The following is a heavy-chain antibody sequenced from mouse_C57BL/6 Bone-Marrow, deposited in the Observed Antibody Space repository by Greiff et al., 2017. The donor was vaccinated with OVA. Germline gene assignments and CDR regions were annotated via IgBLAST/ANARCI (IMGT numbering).Heavy chain of an antibody. CDR3: ARHYGSYYYAMDY. Sequence: VQLQQPGAELVMPGASVKLSCKASGYTFTSYWMHWVKQRPGQGLEWIGEIDPSDSYTNYNQKFKGKSTLTVDKSSSTAYMQLSSLTSEDSAVYYCARHYGSYYYAMDYWGQGTSVTVSS. J-gene: IGHJ4*01. CDR1: GYTFTSYW. D-gene: IGHD1-1*01. V-gene: IGHV1-69*01. CDR2: IDPSDSYT.